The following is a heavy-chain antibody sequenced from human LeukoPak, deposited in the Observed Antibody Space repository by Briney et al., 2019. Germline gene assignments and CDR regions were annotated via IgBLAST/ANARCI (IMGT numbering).Heavy chain of an antibody. V-gene: IGHV3-64*01. D-gene: IGHD3-3*01. Sequence: HPGRSLRLSCAASGFSFSGDYIHWVRQAPGKGLEYVSAISGNGVTTHYTNSVKGRFTISRDNSKNTVYLQMGSLSTEDTAVYYCARDTNREQDIWGQGTTVTVSS. J-gene: IGHJ6*02. CDR3: ARDTNREQDI. CDR2: ISGNGVTT. CDR1: GFSFSGDY.